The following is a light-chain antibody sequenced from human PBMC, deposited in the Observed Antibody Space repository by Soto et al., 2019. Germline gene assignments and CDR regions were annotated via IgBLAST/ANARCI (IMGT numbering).Light chain of an antibody. Sequence: EIVLTQSPATLSLSAGERATLSCRASQSVDNYLDWYKQKPGQAPRLLSYESSNRATGIPARFSGSGSGTEFILTISSLQPEDFEVYFCQHYGTSPFTFGQGTRLEIK. CDR1: QSVDNY. CDR3: QHYGTSPFT. V-gene: IGKV3-11*01. J-gene: IGKJ5*01. CDR2: ESS.